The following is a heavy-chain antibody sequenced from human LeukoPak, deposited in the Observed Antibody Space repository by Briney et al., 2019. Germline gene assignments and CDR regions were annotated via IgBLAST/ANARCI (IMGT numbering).Heavy chain of an antibody. Sequence: RGSLRLSCAASGFTFSSYGMSWVRQAPGKGLEWVSAISGSGGSTYYADSVKGRFTISRDNSKNTLYLQMNSLRAEDTAVYYCARGPSGYHNTGGQGTLVTVSS. J-gene: IGHJ4*02. V-gene: IGHV3-23*01. CDR3: ARGPSGYHNT. CDR2: ISGSGGST. D-gene: IGHD5-12*01. CDR1: GFTFSSYG.